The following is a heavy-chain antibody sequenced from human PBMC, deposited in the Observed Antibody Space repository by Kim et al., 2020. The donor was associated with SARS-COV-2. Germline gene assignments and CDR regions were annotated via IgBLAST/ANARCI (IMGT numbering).Heavy chain of an antibody. J-gene: IGHJ6*02. Sequence: AASVKGRFTISRDDSKNTAYLQMNSLKTEDTAVYYCTSLRSLYYYYGMDVWGQGTTVTVSS. CDR3: TSLRSLYYYYGMDV. D-gene: IGHD3-10*01. V-gene: IGHV3-73*01.